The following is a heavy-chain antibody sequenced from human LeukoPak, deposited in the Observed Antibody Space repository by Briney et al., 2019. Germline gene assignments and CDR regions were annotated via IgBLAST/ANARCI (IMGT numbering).Heavy chain of an antibody. V-gene: IGHV3-30*02. CDR3: AKDFSVYYYDSRVLDY. D-gene: IGHD3-22*01. Sequence: QSGGSLRLSCATSGFTFSSYGMHWVRQAPGKGLQWVVFIRHDGSNKYYADSVKGRFTISRDNSKNTVYLQMNSLRAEDTAVYYCAKDFSVYYYDSRVLDYWGQGTLVTVSS. J-gene: IGHJ4*02. CDR1: GFTFSSYG. CDR2: IRHDGSNK.